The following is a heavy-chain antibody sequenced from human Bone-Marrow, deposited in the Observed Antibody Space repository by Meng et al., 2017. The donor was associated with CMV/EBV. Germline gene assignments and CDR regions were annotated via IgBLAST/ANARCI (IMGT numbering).Heavy chain of an antibody. Sequence: GGSLRLSCAASGFTFSDYYMSWIRQAPGKGLEWVSYISSSGSTIYYADSVKGRFTISRDNAKNSLYLQMNSLRAEDTAVYYCARDADYYDSSGYYLRWFDPWGQGTRVTVSS. CDR2: ISSSGSTI. CDR1: GFTFSDYY. J-gene: IGHJ5*01. D-gene: IGHD3-22*01. V-gene: IGHV3-11*04. CDR3: ARDADYYDSSGYYLRWFDP.